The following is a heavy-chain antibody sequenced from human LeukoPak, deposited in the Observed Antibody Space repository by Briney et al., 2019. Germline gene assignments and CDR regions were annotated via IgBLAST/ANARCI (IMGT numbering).Heavy chain of an antibody. J-gene: IGHJ4*02. D-gene: IGHD2-2*01. Sequence: GESLKISRKGSGYIFYSYWIAWEPQMPGKGLEWMGVNYPRDSRTTYSPSFKDQVTISADKSISTAYLQWTSLKAADTAMYYCARHLSDITSSPNYWGQGTLVTVSS. V-gene: IGHV5-51*01. CDR1: GYIFYSYW. CDR2: NYPRDSRT. CDR3: ARHLSDITSSPNY.